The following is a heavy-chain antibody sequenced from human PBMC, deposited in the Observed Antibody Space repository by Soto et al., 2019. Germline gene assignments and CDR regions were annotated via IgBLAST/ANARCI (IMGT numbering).Heavy chain of an antibody. CDR1: GGSFSEYY. Sequence: KPSETLSLTCAVYGGSFSEYYWTWIRQSPGKGLEWIGEIHHSGSTNYNPSLKSRVTISVDTSKNQFSLKLISVTASDTAVYYCARVPRYYHDSAEQYWSREYYFAFWGQGTLVTVSS. V-gene: IGHV4-34*01. CDR2: IHHSGST. J-gene: IGHJ4*02. D-gene: IGHD3-22*01. CDR3: ARVPRYYHDSAEQYWSREYYFAF.